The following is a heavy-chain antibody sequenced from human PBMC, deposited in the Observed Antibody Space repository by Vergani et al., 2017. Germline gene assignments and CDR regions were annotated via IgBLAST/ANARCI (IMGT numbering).Heavy chain of an antibody. CDR2: IYHSGST. CDR3: ARHRWPADFDY. CDR1: GYSISSGYY. D-gene: IGHD5-24*01. Sequence: QVQLQESGPGLVKPSETLSLTCAVSGYSISSGYYWGWIRQPPGKGLEWIGSIYHSGSTYYNPSLKSRVTISVDTSKNQFSLKLSSVTAADTAVYYCARHRWPADFDYWGQGTLVTVSS. V-gene: IGHV4-38-2*01. J-gene: IGHJ4*02.